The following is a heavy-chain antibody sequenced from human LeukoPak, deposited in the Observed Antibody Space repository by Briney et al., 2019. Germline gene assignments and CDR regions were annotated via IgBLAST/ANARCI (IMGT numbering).Heavy chain of an antibody. CDR3: ARVPVMDFYYYSYMDV. CDR1: GFTFDDYG. J-gene: IGHJ6*03. CDR2: INWNGDGT. V-gene: IGHV3-20*04. D-gene: IGHD2-8*01. Sequence: GGSLRLSCAASGFTFDDYGMSWVRQAPGKGLEWVSSINWNGDGTGYAQSVKGRFTIFRDNAKNSLYLQMNSLRAEDTALYYCARVPVMDFYYYSYMDVWGKGTTVTVSS.